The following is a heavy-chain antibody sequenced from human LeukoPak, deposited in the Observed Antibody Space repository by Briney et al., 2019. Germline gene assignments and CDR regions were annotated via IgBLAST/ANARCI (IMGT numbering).Heavy chain of an antibody. V-gene: IGHV1-2*02. CDR1: GYTFTGYY. Sequence: ASVKVSCKASGYTFTGYYMHWVRQAPGQGLEWMGWINPNSGGTNYAQKFQGRVTMTRDTSISTAYMELSRLRSDDTAVYYCARVGGFGVGATDYYYYYMDVWGKGTTVTISS. CDR3: ARVGGFGVGATDYYYYYMDV. D-gene: IGHD1-26*01. CDR2: INPNSGGT. J-gene: IGHJ6*03.